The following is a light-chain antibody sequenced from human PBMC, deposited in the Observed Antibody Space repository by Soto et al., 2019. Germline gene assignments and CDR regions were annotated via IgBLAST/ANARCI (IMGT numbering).Light chain of an antibody. CDR2: DAS. J-gene: IGKJ3*01. V-gene: IGKV1-33*01. CDR1: QDISNY. Sequence: DIQMTQSPSSLSASVGDRVTITCQASQDISNYLNWYQQKPGKAPKLPIYDASNLETGVPSRFSGSGSGTDFTFTISSLRPEDIATYYCQQYDNLPFTFGPGTKVDIK. CDR3: QQYDNLPFT.